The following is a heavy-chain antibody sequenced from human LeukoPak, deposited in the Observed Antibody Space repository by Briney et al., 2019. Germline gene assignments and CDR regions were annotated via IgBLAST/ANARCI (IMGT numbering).Heavy chain of an antibody. CDR1: GGTFSSYA. Sequence: SVEVSCKASGGTFSSYAISWVRQAPGQGLEWMGGIIPIFGTANYAQKFQGRVTITADESTSTAYMELSSLRSEDTAVYYCARDLGIAAAGYFDYWGQGTLVTVSS. D-gene: IGHD6-13*01. V-gene: IGHV1-69*13. CDR3: ARDLGIAAAGYFDY. CDR2: IIPIFGTA. J-gene: IGHJ4*02.